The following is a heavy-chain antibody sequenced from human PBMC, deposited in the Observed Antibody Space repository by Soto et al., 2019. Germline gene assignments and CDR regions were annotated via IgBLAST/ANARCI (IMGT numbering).Heavy chain of an antibody. CDR2: INSDGIST. D-gene: IGHD3-16*01. Sequence: EVQLVESGGGLVQPGGSLRLSCAASGFTIGSYWMHWVRQAPGKGLVWVSRINSDGISTNYADSVKGRFTISRDNAKNPLYLQMNSLRADDTAVYYCARVLLGYYMDVWGKGTTVTVSS. V-gene: IGHV3-74*01. CDR1: GFTIGSYW. J-gene: IGHJ6*03. CDR3: ARVLLGYYMDV.